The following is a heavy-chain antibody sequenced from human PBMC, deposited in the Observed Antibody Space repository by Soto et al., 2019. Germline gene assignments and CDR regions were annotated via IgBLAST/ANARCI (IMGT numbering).Heavy chain of an antibody. Sequence: PSETLSLTCTVSGGSFKSGSYSWSWIRQPPGKGLEWIGYVYHTGRTSYNPSLKSRVSISMDTSKNQFSLNLDSVTAADTAVYFCAPDFAYFDSWGQGTLVTVSS. V-gene: IGHV4-61*01. J-gene: IGHJ4*02. CDR3: APDFAYFDS. D-gene: IGHD3-3*01. CDR2: VYHTGRT. CDR1: GGSFKSGSYS.